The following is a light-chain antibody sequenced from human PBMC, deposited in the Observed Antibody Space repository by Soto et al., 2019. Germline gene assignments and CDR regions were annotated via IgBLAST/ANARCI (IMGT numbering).Light chain of an antibody. CDR2: GAS. CDR1: QSVSSN. Sequence: VMCSSPLSLSGSPWERATLSCKASQSVSSNLAWYQQKPGQAPRLLIYGASTRATGIPARFSGSGSGTEFTLTISSLQSEDFAVYYCQQYNNWPPGTFGQGTKVDIK. J-gene: IGKJ1*01. CDR3: QQYNNWPPGT. V-gene: IGKV3-15*01.